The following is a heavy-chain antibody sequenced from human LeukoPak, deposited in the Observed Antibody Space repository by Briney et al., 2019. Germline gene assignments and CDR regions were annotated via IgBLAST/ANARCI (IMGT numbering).Heavy chain of an antibody. D-gene: IGHD3-16*01. CDR1: GGSISTYY. Sequence: PSETLSLTCTVSGGSISTYYWSWIRQPPGKGLEWIGYIYYSGSTNYNPSLKSRVTISLDTSRNQFSLNLSSVTAADTAIYYRAGYSYDYNSFYIWGQGTMVTVSS. V-gene: IGHV4-59*01. CDR2: IYYSGST. CDR3: AGYSYDYNSFYI. J-gene: IGHJ3*02.